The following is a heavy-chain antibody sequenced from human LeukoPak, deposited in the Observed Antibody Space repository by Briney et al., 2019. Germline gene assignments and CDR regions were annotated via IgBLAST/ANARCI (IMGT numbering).Heavy chain of an antibody. J-gene: IGHJ4*02. CDR3: AKNPLYYDFWSGYYH. V-gene: IGHV3-43D*03. D-gene: IGHD3-3*01. Sequence: PGGSLRLSCAASGFTFDDYAMHWVRQAPGKGLDWVSLISWDDGSTYYADSVKGRFTISRDNSKNSLYLQMNSLRAEDTALYYCAKNPLYYDFWSGYYHWGQGTPVAVSS. CDR2: ISWDDGST. CDR1: GFTFDDYA.